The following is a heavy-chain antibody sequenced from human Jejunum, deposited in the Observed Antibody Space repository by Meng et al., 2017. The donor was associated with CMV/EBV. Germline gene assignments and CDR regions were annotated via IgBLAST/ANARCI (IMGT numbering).Heavy chain of an antibody. CDR2: ISSSDVI. V-gene: IGHV3-48*04. Sequence: FTLSSYWMSGVRQAPGKGLEWISYISSSDVIYYADSVKGRFTISRDNAQSSLFLHMNNLRAEDTAVYFCARQNYDYWSDYAVFFDLWGQGTLVTVSS. CDR1: FTLSSYW. J-gene: IGHJ4*02. D-gene: IGHD3-3*01. CDR3: ARQNYDYWSDYAVFFDL.